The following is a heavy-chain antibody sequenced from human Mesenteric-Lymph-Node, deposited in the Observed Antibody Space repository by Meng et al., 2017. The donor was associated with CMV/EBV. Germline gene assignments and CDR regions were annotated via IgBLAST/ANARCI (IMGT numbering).Heavy chain of an antibody. V-gene: IGHV1-8*01. J-gene: IGHJ4*02. CDR2: MSPTSGNA. D-gene: IGHD6-13*01. Sequence: VYCKTSGYTFTDLDIHWVRQATGQGFEWMGWMSPTSGNAGYARKFQGRVIMTRDTSIATAYMELSSLRSDDTAVYYCARGVAAGVDYWDQGTLVTVSS. CDR1: GYTFTDLD. CDR3: ARGVAAGVDY.